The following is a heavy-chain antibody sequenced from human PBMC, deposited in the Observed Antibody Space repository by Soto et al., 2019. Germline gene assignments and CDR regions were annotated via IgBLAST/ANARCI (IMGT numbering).Heavy chain of an antibody. V-gene: IGHV3-30-3*01. D-gene: IGHD1-1*01. CDR1: RFNFDTFA. CDR2: ISYDGYNT. Sequence: QVQLVESGGSVVQPGRSLRLSCAASRFNFDTFAIHWVRQTPGKVLEWVALISYDGYNTYYADSVKGRFTISRDNSKNTLYLQMTNLRPDDTGVYYCARVNPGNNLYYYYGLDVWGQGTSVTVSS. J-gene: IGHJ6*02. CDR3: ARVNPGNNLYYYYGLDV.